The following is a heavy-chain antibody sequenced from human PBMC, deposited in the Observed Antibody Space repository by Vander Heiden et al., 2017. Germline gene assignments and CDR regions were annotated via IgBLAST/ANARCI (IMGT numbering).Heavy chain of an antibody. CDR1: GFTFSSYS. CDR3: ASRGYCGGDNCLHPFDY. V-gene: IGHV3-21*01. CDR2: ISSSSTYI. J-gene: IGHJ4*02. Sequence: EVQLVESGGGLVKPGGSLRLSCAASGFTFSSYSMSWVRQGPGKGMEWVSSISSSSTYINYADSGKGRFTISRDNAKNSLCLQNNSPRVEETAVYYCASRGYCGGDNCLHPFDYWGQGNLVTASS. D-gene: IGHD2-15*01.